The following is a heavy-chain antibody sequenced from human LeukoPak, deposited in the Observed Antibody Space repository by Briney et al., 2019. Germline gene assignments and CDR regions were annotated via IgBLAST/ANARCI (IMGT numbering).Heavy chain of an antibody. D-gene: IGHD3-16*02. J-gene: IGHJ4*02. CDR1: GGTFSSYA. CDR2: FDPEDGET. Sequence: ASVKVSCKASGGTFSSYAISWVRQAPGKGLEWMGGFDPEDGETIYAQKFQGRVTMTEDTSTDTAYMELSSLRSEDTAVYYCATDRGDYVWGSYRLHFDYWGQGTPVTVSS. CDR3: ATDRGDYVWGSYRLHFDY. V-gene: IGHV1-24*01.